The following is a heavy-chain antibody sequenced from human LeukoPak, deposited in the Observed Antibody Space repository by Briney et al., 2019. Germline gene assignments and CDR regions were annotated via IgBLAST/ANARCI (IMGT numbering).Heavy chain of an antibody. V-gene: IGHV1-69*13. J-gene: IGHJ4*02. CDR2: ITPIFGTA. CDR3: ARLKSGYPDSDY. Sequence: SVKVSCKASGGTFSSYAISWVRQASGQGLEWMGGITPIFGTANYAQKFQGRVTITADESTSTAYMELSSLRSEDTAVYYCARLKSGYPDSDYWGQGTLVTVSS. CDR1: GGTFSSYA. D-gene: IGHD3-22*01.